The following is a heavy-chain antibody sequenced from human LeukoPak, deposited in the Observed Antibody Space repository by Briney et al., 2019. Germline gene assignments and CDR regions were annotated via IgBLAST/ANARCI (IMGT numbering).Heavy chain of an antibody. D-gene: IGHD5-18*01. Sequence: PSETLSLTCTVSGGSIGGNSYWSWIRQHPGKGLEWIGYIYYSGSTYYNPSLKSRVTISVDTSKNQFSLKLSSVTAADTAVYYCARVDTAMTGAFDIWGQGTMVTVSS. CDR3: ARVDTAMTGAFDI. V-gene: IGHV4-31*03. J-gene: IGHJ3*02. CDR2: IYYSGST. CDR1: GGSIGGNSY.